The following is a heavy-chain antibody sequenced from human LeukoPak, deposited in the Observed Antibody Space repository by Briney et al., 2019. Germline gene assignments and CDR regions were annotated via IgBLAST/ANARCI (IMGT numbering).Heavy chain of an antibody. Sequence: GESLRLSCAVSGITLSNNGMSWGRQAPGKGLEWVAGISDRGSRTNYAVSVKGRFTISTDHPRNTLYLQMNSLRAEDTAVYFCAKRGVVIRVILVGFHKEAYYFDSWGQGALVTVSS. CDR2: ISDRGSRT. V-gene: IGHV3-23*01. J-gene: IGHJ4*02. D-gene: IGHD3-22*01. CDR1: GITLSNNG. CDR3: AKRGVVIRVILVGFHKEAYYFDS.